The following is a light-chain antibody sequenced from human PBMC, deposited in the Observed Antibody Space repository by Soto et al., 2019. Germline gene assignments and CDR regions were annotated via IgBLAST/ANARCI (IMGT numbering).Light chain of an antibody. J-gene: IGKJ4*01. CDR1: QDISRA. CDR3: QQLYGYPLT. V-gene: IGKV1-9*01. CDR2: PAS. Sequence: IQLTQSPSSLSATVGDRVTITCRASQDISRALAWYQQKPGKAPNLLIPPASNLQSGVPSRFSGSGSGTDFTLTINGLQPEDFATYWCQQLYGYPLTFGGGSKVEIK.